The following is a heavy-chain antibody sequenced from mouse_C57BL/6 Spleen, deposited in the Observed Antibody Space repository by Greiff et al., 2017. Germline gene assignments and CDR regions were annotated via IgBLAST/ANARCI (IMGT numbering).Heavy chain of an antibody. CDR2: INPSNGGT. J-gene: IGHJ2*01. CDR1: GYTFTSYW. V-gene: IGHV1-53*01. Sequence: QVQLKQPGTELVKPGASVKLSCKASGYTFTSYWMHWVKQRPGQGLEWIGNINPSNGGTNYNEKFKSKATLTVDKSSSTAYMQLSSLTSEDSAVYYCARDGEYYDYDRDYFDYWGQGTTLTVSS. CDR3: ARDGEYYDYDRDYFDY. D-gene: IGHD2-4*01.